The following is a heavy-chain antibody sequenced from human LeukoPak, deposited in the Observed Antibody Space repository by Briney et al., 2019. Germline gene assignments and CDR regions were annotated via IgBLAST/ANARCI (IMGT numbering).Heavy chain of an antibody. Sequence: PGGSLRLSCEGSAFIFSGHWMNWVRQTPGKGLEWVASIKEDGSERQYVDSVKGRFSISRDNTKGSLFLQLNSLRAEDTAVYYCARFDSSGYYFDYWGQGTLVTVSS. CDR2: IKEDGSER. CDR1: AFIFSGHW. J-gene: IGHJ4*02. D-gene: IGHD3-22*01. V-gene: IGHV3-7*03. CDR3: ARFDSSGYYFDY.